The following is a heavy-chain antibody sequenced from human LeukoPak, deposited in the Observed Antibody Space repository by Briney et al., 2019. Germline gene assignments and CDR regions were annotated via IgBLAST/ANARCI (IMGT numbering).Heavy chain of an antibody. CDR2: INHSGST. CDR3: ARSVIARVYGSGSIYDY. V-gene: IGHV4-34*01. Sequence: PGGSLTLSCAASGFTFSSYEMNWVRQPPGKGLEWIGEINHSGSTNYNPSLKSRVTISVATSKNQFSLKLSSVTAAETAVYYCARSVIARVYGSGSIYDYWGQGTLVTVSS. CDR1: GFTFSSYE. D-gene: IGHD3-10*01. J-gene: IGHJ4*02.